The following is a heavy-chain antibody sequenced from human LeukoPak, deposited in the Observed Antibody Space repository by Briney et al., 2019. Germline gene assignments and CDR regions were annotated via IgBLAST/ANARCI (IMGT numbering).Heavy chain of an antibody. D-gene: IGHD3-10*02. CDR2: ISSSSTI. Sequence: PGGSLRLSCAASGFTFSSYSMNWVRQAPGKGLEWVSYISSSSTIYYADSMKGRFTISRDNAKNSLYLQMNSLRAEDTAVYYCAELGITMIGGVWGKGTTVTISS. CDR1: GFTFSSYS. CDR3: AELGITMIGGV. V-gene: IGHV3-48*04. J-gene: IGHJ6*04.